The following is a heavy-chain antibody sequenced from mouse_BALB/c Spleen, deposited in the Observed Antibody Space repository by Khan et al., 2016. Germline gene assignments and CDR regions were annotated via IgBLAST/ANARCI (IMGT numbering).Heavy chain of an antibody. CDR3: AKNCDYDYYAMDY. D-gene: IGHD2-4*01. V-gene: IGHV2-5*01. Sequence: QVQLKQSGPGLVQPSQSLSITCTVTGFSLTSYGVHWVRQSPGKGLEWLGVIWRGGSTDYNAAFMSRLSITKDNSKSQVFFKMNSLQADDTAIYYWAKNCDYDYYAMDYWGQGTSVTVSS. CDR2: IWRGGST. J-gene: IGHJ4*01. CDR1: GFSLTSYG.